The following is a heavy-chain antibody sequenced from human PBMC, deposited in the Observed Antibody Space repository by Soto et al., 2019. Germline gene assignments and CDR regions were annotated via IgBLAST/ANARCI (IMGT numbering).Heavy chain of an antibody. CDR2: IIPIFGTA. Sequence: QVQLVQSGAEVKKPGSSVKVSCKASGGTFSSYAISWVRQAPGQGLEWMGGIIPIFGTANYAQKFQGGVTITADDSTSTAYIGLSSRRSEDTAVYYCAREVVVAATGWFDPWGQGPLVTVSS. V-gene: IGHV1-69*12. CDR1: GGTFSSYA. J-gene: IGHJ5*02. CDR3: AREVVVAATGWFDP. D-gene: IGHD2-15*01.